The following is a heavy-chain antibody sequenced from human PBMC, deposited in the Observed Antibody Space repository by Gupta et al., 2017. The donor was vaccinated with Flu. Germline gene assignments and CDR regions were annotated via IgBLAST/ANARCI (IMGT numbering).Heavy chain of an antibody. CDR2: IYSGGST. CDR3: ARSGPGGVVIS. Sequence: SWVRQAPGKGLEWVSVIYSGGSTYYADSVKGRFTISRDNSKNTLYLQMNSLRAEDTAVYYCARSGPGGVVISWGKGTTVTVSS. V-gene: IGHV3-53*01. J-gene: IGHJ6*04. D-gene: IGHD3-3*01.